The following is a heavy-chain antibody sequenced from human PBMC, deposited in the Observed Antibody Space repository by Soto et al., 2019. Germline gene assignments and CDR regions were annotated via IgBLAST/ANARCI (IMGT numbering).Heavy chain of an antibody. V-gene: IGHV1-69*06. D-gene: IGHD2-21*01. CDR3: ARVVDVRPATYSGMDV. CDR2: IIPIFGTA. CDR1: GGTFSSYA. J-gene: IGHJ6*02. Sequence: SVKVSCKASGGTFSSYAISWVRQAPGQGLEWMGGIIPIFGTANYAQKFQGRVTITADKSTSTAYMELSSLTSDDTAIYYCARVVDVRPATYSGMDVWGPGTRVTVSS.